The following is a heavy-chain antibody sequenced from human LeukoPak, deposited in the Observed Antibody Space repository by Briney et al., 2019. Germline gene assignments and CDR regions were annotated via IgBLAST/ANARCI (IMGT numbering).Heavy chain of an antibody. V-gene: IGHV4-39*07. J-gene: IGHJ4*02. CDR1: GVSISSSSDY. D-gene: IGHD2-21*02. CDR2: IYYSGTT. CDR3: AKLVSAIVDS. Sequence: SETLSLTCTVSGVSISSSSDYWGWVPQPPGKGLEWIGSIYYSGTTYYNPPLKSRVTISLDTSKNQFSLELSSVTAADTAVYYCAKLVSAIVDSWGQGTLVTVSS.